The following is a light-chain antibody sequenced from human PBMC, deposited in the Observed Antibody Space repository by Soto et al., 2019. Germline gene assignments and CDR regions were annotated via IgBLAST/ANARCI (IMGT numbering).Light chain of an antibody. Sequence: QSALTQPASVSGSPGQSITISCTGTSSDVGGYNYVSWYQQHPGKAPKVMIYEVSNRPSGVSHRFSGSKSGNTASLTISGLQAEDEADYYCSSYTSINTHVFGTGTKLTVL. CDR2: EVS. J-gene: IGLJ1*01. CDR3: SSYTSINTHV. V-gene: IGLV2-14*01. CDR1: SSDVGGYNY.